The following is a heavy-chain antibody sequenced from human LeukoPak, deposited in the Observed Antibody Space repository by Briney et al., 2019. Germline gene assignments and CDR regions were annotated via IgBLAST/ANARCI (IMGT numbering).Heavy chain of an antibody. CDR2: IYTSGST. J-gene: IGHJ5*02. Sequence: SETLSLTCTVSGGSISSYYWSWIRQPAGKGLEWIGRIYTSGSTNYNPSLKSRVTMSVDTSKNQFSLELSSVTAADTAVYYCARDGDSSGENWFDPWGQGTLVTVSS. D-gene: IGHD6-19*01. V-gene: IGHV4-4*07. CDR1: GGSISSYY. CDR3: ARDGDSSGENWFDP.